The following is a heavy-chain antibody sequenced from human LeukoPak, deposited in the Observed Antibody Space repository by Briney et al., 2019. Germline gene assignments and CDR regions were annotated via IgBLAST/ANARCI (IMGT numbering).Heavy chain of an antibody. CDR3: ARGDRAASGFDY. CDR2: FYTSGRT. CDR1: GFTFSTYS. J-gene: IGHJ4*02. Sequence: GGSLRLSCAASGFTFSTYSMNWVRQAPGKGLEWVSVFYTSGRTYYADSVKGRFTISRDNSKNTLYLQLTSQRAEDTAVYYCARGDRAASGFDYWGQGTLVTVST. D-gene: IGHD2-15*01. V-gene: IGHV3-66*01.